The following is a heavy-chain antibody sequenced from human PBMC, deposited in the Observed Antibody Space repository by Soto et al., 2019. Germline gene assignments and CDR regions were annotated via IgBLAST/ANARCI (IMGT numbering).Heavy chain of an antibody. CDR1: GGTFSSYA. D-gene: IGHD2-2*01. CDR2: IIPIFGTA. V-gene: IGHV1-69*13. Sequence: ASVKVSCKASGGTFSSYAISWVRQAPGQGLEWMGGIIPIFGTANYAQKFQGRVTITADESTSTAYMELSSLRSEDTAVYYCASTRLGYCSSTSCYEGYYYYGMDVWGQGTTVTVSS. J-gene: IGHJ6*02. CDR3: ASTRLGYCSSTSCYEGYYYYGMDV.